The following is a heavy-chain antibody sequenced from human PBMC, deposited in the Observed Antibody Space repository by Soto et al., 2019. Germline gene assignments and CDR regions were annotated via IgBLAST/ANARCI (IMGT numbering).Heavy chain of an antibody. CDR1: GFTFRNYA. CDR3: AKDAISGDGIWLMDS. CDR2: LLRSGSSA. J-gene: IGHJ5*02. D-gene: IGHD4-17*01. Sequence: GGSLRLSCAASGFTFRNYAMTWTRQAPGKGLEWVSSLLRSGSSAYYADSVRGRFTISSDTSANSLYLQMDNLRAEDTAIYYCAKDAISGDGIWLMDSWGQGTVVTVSS. V-gene: IGHV3-23*01.